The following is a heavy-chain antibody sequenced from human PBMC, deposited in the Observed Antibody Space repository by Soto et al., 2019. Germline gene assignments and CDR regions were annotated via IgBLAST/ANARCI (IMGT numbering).Heavy chain of an antibody. D-gene: IGHD1-26*01. CDR2: IYYSGST. CDR3: ARRWGYAFDI. CDR1: GGSISSYY. V-gene: IGHV4-59*08. Sequence: QVQLQESGPGLVKPSETLSLTCTVSGGSISSYYWSWIRQPPGKGLEWIGYIYYSGSTNYNPSLXGRAXIXLDTSKNQVSLKLSSVTAADTAVYYCARRWGYAFDIWGQGTMVTVSS. J-gene: IGHJ3*02.